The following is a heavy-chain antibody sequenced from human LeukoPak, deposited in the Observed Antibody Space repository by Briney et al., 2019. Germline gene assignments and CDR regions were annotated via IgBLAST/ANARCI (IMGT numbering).Heavy chain of an antibody. CDR3: ARENWNPLIVYYYYGIDV. D-gene: IGHD1-1*01. CDR2: ILLDVRNQ. V-gene: IGHV3-30*04. J-gene: IGHJ6*02. CDR1: GFTFSSYA. Sequence: QPRRSLRLSCADSGFTFSSYAMYWVRPTPGKGLWRVAVILLDVRNQYYAHSVKCRFTIPRDNSKNSLYMQMNSLRAEDTAVYYCARENWNPLIVYYYYGIDVWGQGTTVTVSS.